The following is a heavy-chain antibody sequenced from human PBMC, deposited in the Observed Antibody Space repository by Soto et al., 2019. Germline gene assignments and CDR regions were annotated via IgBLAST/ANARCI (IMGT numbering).Heavy chain of an antibody. CDR2: IYYSGST. V-gene: IGHV4-61*01. D-gene: IGHD6-13*01. CDR3: ARRGRYSSSWPLSQAEYYYMAV. CDR1: GDSVSSSYY. J-gene: IGHJ6*03. Sequence: SETLSLTCTVSGDSVSSSYYLSWIRQPPGKGLEWIGYIYYSGSTNYNPSLKSRVTISVDTSKNQFSLKLSSVTAADTAVYYCARRGRYSSSWPLSQAEYYYMAVWGKGTTVTVSS.